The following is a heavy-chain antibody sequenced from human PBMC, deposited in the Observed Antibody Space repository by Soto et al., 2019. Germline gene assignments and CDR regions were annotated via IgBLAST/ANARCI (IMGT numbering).Heavy chain of an antibody. CDR1: GGTFSSYT. D-gene: IGHD3-10*01. CDR2: IIPILGIA. J-gene: IGHJ6*03. Sequence: QVQLVQSGAEVKKPGSSVKVSCKASGGTFSSYTISWVRQAPGQGLEWMGRIIPILGIANYAQKFQGRVTITADKSTSTAYMELSSLRSEGTAVYYCARDPGVPFGESHNYYYYYMDVGGKGTTVTVSS. CDR3: ARDPGVPFGESHNYYYYYMDV. V-gene: IGHV1-69*08.